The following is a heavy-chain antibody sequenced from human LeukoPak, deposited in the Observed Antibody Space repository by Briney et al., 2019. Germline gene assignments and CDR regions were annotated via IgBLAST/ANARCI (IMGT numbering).Heavy chain of an antibody. D-gene: IGHD4-17*01. CDR3: ASGDYVDY. V-gene: IGHV3-30*03. CDR1: GFTFSYYG. Sequence: GRSLRLSCAASGFTFSYYGMHWVRQAPGKGLEWVALISSGGSNKYYADSVKGRFTISRDNFKNTLYLQMSSLRAEDTAIYYCASGDYVDYWGQGTLVTVSS. J-gene: IGHJ4*02. CDR2: ISSGGSNK.